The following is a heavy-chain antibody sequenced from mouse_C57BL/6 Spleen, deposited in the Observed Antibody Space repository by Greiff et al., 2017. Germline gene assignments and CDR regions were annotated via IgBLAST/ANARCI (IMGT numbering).Heavy chain of an antibody. D-gene: IGHD1-1*01. V-gene: IGHV1-18*01. CDR3: ARRYYGSSPYAMDY. CDR1: GYTFTDYN. Sequence: EVKLQESGPELVKPGASVKIPCKASGYTFTDYNMDWVKQSHGKSLEWIGDINPNNGGTIYTQKFKGKATVTVDKSSSTAYLELRSLTSEDTAVYDCARRYYGSSPYAMDYWGQGTSVTVSS. CDR2: INPNNGGT. J-gene: IGHJ4*01.